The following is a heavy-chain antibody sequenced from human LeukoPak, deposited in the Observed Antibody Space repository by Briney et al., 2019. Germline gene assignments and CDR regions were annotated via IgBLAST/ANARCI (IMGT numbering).Heavy chain of an antibody. V-gene: IGHV1-18*01. CDR2: ISAYNDNT. Sequence: GASVKVSCTASGYTFTRYGISWVRQAPGQGLEWMGWISAYNDNTNYAQKLQGRVTMTTDTSTSTAYMELRRLRSDDTAVYYCARDYHDILTPPNYWGQGTLVTVSS. CDR3: ARDYHDILTPPNY. CDR1: GYTFTRYG. D-gene: IGHD3-9*01. J-gene: IGHJ4*02.